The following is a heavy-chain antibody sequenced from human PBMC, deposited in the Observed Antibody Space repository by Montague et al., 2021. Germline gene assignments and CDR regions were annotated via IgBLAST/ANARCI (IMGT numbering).Heavy chain of an antibody. Sequence: SETLSLTCTVYRSLINSDYYCCWLRQPPGNRLGCVESAPHGGSTYYNPSLKSRVTISVDTSNNHSSLKLSSVTAADTAMYYCARERERYSYMDIWGKGTTITVSS. CDR3: ARERERYSYMDI. V-gene: IGHV4-38-2*02. CDR1: RSLINSDYY. J-gene: IGHJ6*03. D-gene: IGHD1-1*01. CDR2: APHGGST.